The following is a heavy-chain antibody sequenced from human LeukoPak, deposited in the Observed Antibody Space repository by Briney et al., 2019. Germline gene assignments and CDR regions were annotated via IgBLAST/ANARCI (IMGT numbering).Heavy chain of an antibody. D-gene: IGHD1-26*01. V-gene: IGHV4-59*01. CDR3: AREKDTGSNHAKIRYDI. CDR2: LYDSGSS. Sequence: SSETLSLTCTVSGGSISNYYWSWIRQPPGKGLEWMGWLYDSGSSNYNHSLKSRVTISVVTSKIQSSLKLTSATAAETAVYYCAREKDTGSNHAKIRYDIWGQGTMVTVSS. CDR1: GGSISNYY. J-gene: IGHJ3*02.